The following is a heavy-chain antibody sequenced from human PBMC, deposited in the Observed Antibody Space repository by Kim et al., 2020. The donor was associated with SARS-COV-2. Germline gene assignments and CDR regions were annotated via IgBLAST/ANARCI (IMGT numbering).Heavy chain of an antibody. CDR2: IIPIFGTA. V-gene: IGHV1-69*13. J-gene: IGHJ6*02. D-gene: IGHD3-10*01. Sequence: SVKVSCKASGGTFSSYAISWVRQAPGQGLEWMGGIIPIFGTANYAQKFQGRVTITADESTSTAYMELSSLRSEDTAVYYCASGKGSGWGKRLYYYGMDVWGQGTTVTVSS. CDR1: GGTFSSYA. CDR3: ASGKGSGWGKRLYYYGMDV.